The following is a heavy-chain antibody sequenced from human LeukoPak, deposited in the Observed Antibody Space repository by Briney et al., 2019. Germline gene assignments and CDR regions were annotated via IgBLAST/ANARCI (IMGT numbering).Heavy chain of an antibody. CDR2: ISYDGSNK. CDR1: GFTFSSYA. D-gene: IGHD1-26*01. CDR3: ARESSVVGRNIDY. V-gene: IGHV3-30*04. J-gene: IGHJ4*02. Sequence: PGRSLRLSCAASGFTFSSYAMHWVRQAPGKGLEWVAVISYDGSNKYYADSVKGRFTISRDNSKNSLYLQMNSLRAEDTAVYYCARESSVVGRNIDYWGQGTLVTVSS.